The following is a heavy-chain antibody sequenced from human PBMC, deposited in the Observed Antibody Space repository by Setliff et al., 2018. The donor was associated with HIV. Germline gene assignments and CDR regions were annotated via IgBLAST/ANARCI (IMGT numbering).Heavy chain of an antibody. Sequence: GASVKVSCKASGYTFTSFYLHWVRQAPGQGLEWMAIINPSGGSTSYAQKFQGRVTMTRDTSINTAYMELSGLRSDDTAMYYCARQLSNSLDYWGQGTLVTVSS. J-gene: IGHJ4*02. CDR1: GYTFTSFY. CDR3: ARQLSNSLDY. CDR2: INPSGGST. D-gene: IGHD1-1*01. V-gene: IGHV1-46*01.